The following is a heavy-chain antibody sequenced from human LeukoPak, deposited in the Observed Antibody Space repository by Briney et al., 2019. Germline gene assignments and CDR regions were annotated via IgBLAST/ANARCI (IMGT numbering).Heavy chain of an antibody. J-gene: IGHJ4*02. D-gene: IGHD6-19*01. Sequence: GGSLRLSCAASGFTFSSYWMHWVHQAPGKGLVWVSRINSDGSSTSYADSVKGRFTISRDNAKNTLYLQMNSLRAEDTAVYYCARGYSSGWYYFDYWGQGTLVTVSS. CDR2: INSDGSST. CDR1: GFTFSSYW. CDR3: ARGYSSGWYYFDY. V-gene: IGHV3-74*01.